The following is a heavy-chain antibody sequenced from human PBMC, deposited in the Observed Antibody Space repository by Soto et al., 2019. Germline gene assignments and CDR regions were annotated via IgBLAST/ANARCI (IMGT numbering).Heavy chain of an antibody. CDR3: AKIVYYDILTGYSLSPYFDY. Sequence: PGGSLRLSCAASGFTFSDYYMSWIRQAPGKGLEWVSYISSSGSTIYYADSVKGRFTISSDNAKNTLYLQMNSLRAEDTAVYYCAKIVYYDILTGYSLSPYFDYWGKGTLVTVSS. CDR2: ISSSGSTI. CDR1: GFTFSDYY. V-gene: IGHV3-11*01. D-gene: IGHD3-9*01. J-gene: IGHJ4*02.